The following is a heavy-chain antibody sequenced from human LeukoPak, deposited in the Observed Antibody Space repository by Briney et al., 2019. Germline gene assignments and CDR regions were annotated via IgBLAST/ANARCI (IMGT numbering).Heavy chain of an antibody. V-gene: IGHV5-51*01. D-gene: IGHD6-19*01. J-gene: IGHJ3*02. Sequence: GESLKISCKGSGYSFTTYGNGWVRQMPGKGLEWMGFIYPGDSDTRYSPSFQGQVSISADRSITTAYLQGSSLKASDTAMFYCARSSVSYSSGGEAFDIWGQGRMVSVSS. CDR3: ARSSVSYSSGGEAFDI. CDR2: IYPGDSDT. CDR1: GYSFTTYG.